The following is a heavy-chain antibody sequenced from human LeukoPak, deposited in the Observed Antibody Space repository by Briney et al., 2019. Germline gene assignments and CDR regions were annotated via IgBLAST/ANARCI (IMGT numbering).Heavy chain of an antibody. Sequence: GGSLRLSCAASGFSFNTYAMSWVRQAPGKGLEWVSAISNTGGSTYYADSVKGRFTISRDKSKNTLSLQMNSLRAEDTAVYFCARRIAAGGTAVGYWGQGTLVTVSS. CDR2: ISNTGGST. J-gene: IGHJ4*02. V-gene: IGHV3-23*01. CDR3: ARRIAAGGTAVGY. CDR1: GFSFNTYA. D-gene: IGHD6-13*01.